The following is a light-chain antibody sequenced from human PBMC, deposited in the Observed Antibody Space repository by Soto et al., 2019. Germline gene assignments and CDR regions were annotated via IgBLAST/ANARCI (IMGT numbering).Light chain of an antibody. CDR3: SSYTSSSTWV. CDR1: SSDVGAYNS. J-gene: IGLJ3*02. Sequence: QSVLTQPASVSGSPGQSITISCTGTSTGTSSDVGAYNSVPWYQQHPGKAPKLMIYGVSHRPSGVSNRFSGSKSGNTASLTISGLQAEDEADYYCSSYTSSSTWVFGGGTKLTVL. V-gene: IGLV2-14*01. CDR2: GVS.